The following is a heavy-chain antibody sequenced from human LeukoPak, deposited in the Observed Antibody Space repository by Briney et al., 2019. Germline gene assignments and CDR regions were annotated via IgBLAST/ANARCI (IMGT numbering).Heavy chain of an antibody. D-gene: IGHD6-19*01. J-gene: IGHJ4*02. CDR2: ISYDGSNK. CDR3: ARDVIAVAGTGYFDY. V-gene: IGHV3-30*04. Sequence: GGSLRLSCAASGFTFSSYVKPRVRQAPGKGLEGGAVISYDGSNKYYADSVKGRFTISRDNSKNTLYLQMNSLRAEDTAVYYCARDVIAVAGTGYFDYWGQGTLVTVSS. CDR1: GFTFSSYV.